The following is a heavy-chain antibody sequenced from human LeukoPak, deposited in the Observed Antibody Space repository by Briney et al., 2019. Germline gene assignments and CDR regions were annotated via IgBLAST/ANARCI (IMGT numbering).Heavy chain of an antibody. CDR3: AKDIMASGYYFDY. Sequence: PGRSLRLSCAASGFTFGDYAMHWVRQAPGKGLEWVSGISWNSGSIGYADSVKGRFTISRDNAKNSLYLQMNSLRAEDTALYYCAKDIMASGYYFDYWGQGTLVTVSS. CDR1: GFTFGDYA. V-gene: IGHV3-9*01. D-gene: IGHD2-8*01. CDR2: ISWNSGSI. J-gene: IGHJ4*02.